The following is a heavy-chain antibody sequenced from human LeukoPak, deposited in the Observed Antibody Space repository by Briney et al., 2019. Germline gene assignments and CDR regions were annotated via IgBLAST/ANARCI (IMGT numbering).Heavy chain of an antibody. V-gene: IGHV4-34*11. D-gene: IGHD2-15*01. CDR2: IYYSGTT. J-gene: IGHJ6*02. CDR1: GGSFSGYY. CDR3: ARDQDIRGMDV. Sequence: SETLSLTCAVYGGSFSGYYWSWIRQPPGKGLEWIGYIYYSGTTTYNPSLKSRVTISVDTAKNQFSLELSSVTAADTAVYYCARDQDIRGMDVWGQGTTVTVSS.